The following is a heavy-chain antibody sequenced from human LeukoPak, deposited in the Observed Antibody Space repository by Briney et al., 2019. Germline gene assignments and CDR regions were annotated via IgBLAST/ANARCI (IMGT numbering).Heavy chain of an antibody. CDR3: ARESPFDP. CDR1: GGSTSTYY. J-gene: IGHJ5*02. Sequence: SETLSLTCTVSGGSTSTYYWSWIRQPAGKGLEWIGRISTSGNTNYNPSLKSRVTMSVDTSKHQFSLKLTSVTAADTAVYYCARESPFDPWGQGTLVTVSS. V-gene: IGHV4-4*07. CDR2: ISTSGNT.